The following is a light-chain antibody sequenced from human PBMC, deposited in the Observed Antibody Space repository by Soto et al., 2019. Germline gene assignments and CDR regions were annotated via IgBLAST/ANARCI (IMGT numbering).Light chain of an antibody. CDR2: GAS. CDR1: QSVSSN. CDR3: QQYNSWLWT. V-gene: IGKV3-15*01. J-gene: IGKJ1*01. Sequence: EIVLTQSPGTLSLSPGETASLSWRASQSVSSNLAWYQQKPGQGPRILIYGASTRATGIPDRFSGSGSGTEFTLIISSLQSEDSAVYYCQQYNSWLWTXGQGTKVDIK.